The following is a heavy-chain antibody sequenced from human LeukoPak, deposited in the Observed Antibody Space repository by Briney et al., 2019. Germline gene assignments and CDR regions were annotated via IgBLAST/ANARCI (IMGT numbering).Heavy chain of an antibody. D-gene: IGHD6-19*01. CDR2: IWYDGSNE. Sequence: PGRSLRLSCAASGFRFSSYAMHWVRQAPGKGLEWVAVIWYDGSNEYYTDYVKGRFTISRDNPKNMLFLQMNSLRAEDTAVYYCARDNGAGSFDYWGQGTLVTVSS. CDR1: GFRFSSYA. V-gene: IGHV3-33*01. CDR3: ARDNGAGSFDY. J-gene: IGHJ4*02.